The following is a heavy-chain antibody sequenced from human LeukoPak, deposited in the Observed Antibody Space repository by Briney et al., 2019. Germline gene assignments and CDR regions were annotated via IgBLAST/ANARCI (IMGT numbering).Heavy chain of an antibody. CDR3: AKGMVRGVILKGFDY. Sequence: GGSLRLSCAASGFTFNTYWMSWVRQAPGKGLEWVSGIRAGGDNTYYADSVKGRFTISRDNSKNTLYLQMNSLRAEDTAVYYCAKGMVRGVILKGFDYWGQGTLVTVSS. D-gene: IGHD3-10*01. CDR2: IRAGGDNT. CDR1: GFTFNTYW. V-gene: IGHV3-23*01. J-gene: IGHJ4*02.